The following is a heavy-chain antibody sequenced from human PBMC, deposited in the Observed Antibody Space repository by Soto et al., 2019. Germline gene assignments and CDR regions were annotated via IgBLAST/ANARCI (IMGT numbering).Heavy chain of an antibody. CDR1: GGSVSSGRYY. V-gene: IGHV4-61*01. CDR3: ARVHVMVVAGSTFDY. J-gene: IGHJ4*01. CDR2: IYYSGST. D-gene: IGHD6-19*01. Sequence: SETLSLTCTVSGGSVSSGRYYWSWIRQPPGKGLEWIGYIYYSGSTKYNPSLKSRVTISVDTSNNQFSLKLTSVTAADTAVYYCARVHVMVVAGSTFDYWGHGTLVTVSS.